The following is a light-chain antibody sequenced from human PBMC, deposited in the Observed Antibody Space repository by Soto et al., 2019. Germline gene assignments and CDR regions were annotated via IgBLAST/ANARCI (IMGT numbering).Light chain of an antibody. V-gene: IGLV2-14*01. J-gene: IGLJ1*01. CDR1: SSDVGGYNY. Sequence: QSALTQPASVSGSPGQSITISCTGTSSDVGGYNYVSWYQQHPGKAPKLMIYGVTNRPSGVSSRFSGSRSGNRASLTISGLQAEDEAEYFCNSYTSSSTFVFGTGTKLTVL. CDR2: GVT. CDR3: NSYTSSSTFV.